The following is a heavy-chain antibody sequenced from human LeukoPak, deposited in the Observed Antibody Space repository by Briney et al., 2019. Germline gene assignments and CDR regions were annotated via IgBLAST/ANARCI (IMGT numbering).Heavy chain of an antibody. V-gene: IGHV4-59*01. CDR1: GGSISSYY. Sequence: SETLSLTCTVSGGSISSYYWSWIRQPPGKGLEWIGYIYYSGSTNYNPSLKSRVTISVDTSKNQFSLKLSSVTAADTAVYYCARARAAAGTEDSEYFQHWGQGTLVTVSS. D-gene: IGHD6-13*01. CDR2: IYYSGST. J-gene: IGHJ1*01. CDR3: ARARAAAGTEDSEYFQH.